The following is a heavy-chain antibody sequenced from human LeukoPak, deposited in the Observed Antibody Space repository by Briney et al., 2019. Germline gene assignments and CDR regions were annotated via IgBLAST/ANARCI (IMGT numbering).Heavy chain of an antibody. D-gene: IGHD6-6*01. CDR2: INHSGST. CDR3: ARAFRDGYSSSWYFDY. Sequence: TSETLSLTCAVYGGSFSGYYWSWIRQPPGKGLEWIGEINHSGSTNYNPSLKSRVTISVDTSKNQFSLKLSSVTAADTAVYYWARAFRDGYSSSWYFDYWGQGTLVTVSS. CDR1: GGSFSGYY. V-gene: IGHV4-34*01. J-gene: IGHJ4*02.